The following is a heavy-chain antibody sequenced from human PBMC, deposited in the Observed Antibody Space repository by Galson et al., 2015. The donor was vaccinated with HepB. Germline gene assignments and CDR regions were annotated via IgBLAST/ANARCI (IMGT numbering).Heavy chain of an antibody. J-gene: IGHJ3*02. CDR2: ISYDDNNN. CDR1: GFTFGTHA. V-gene: IGHV3-30*18. CDR3: AKVRGDYYYDTSGLDAFDI. Sequence: SLRLSCAASGFTFGTHAMHWVRQAPGKGLEWVAVISYDDNNNYYVDSVKGRFTISRDNSQNTLFLQMNSLRTEDTAIYYCAKVRGDYYYDTSGLDAFDIWGQGTMVTVSS. D-gene: IGHD3-22*01.